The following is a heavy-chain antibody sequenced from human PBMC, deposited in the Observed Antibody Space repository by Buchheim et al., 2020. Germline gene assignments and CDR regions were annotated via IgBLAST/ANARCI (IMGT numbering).Heavy chain of an antibody. V-gene: IGHV4-39*01. D-gene: IGHD6-19*01. CDR1: GGSISSSSYY. Sequence: QLQLQESGPGLVKPSETLSLTCTVSGGSISSSSYYWGWIRQPPGKGLEWIGSIYYSGSTYYNPSLKSRVTISVDTSKNQFSLKLRSVTAADTAVYYCARPRDSSGWYDPPGANWFDPWGQGTL. CDR3: ARPRDSSGWYDPPGANWFDP. J-gene: IGHJ5*02. CDR2: IYYSGST.